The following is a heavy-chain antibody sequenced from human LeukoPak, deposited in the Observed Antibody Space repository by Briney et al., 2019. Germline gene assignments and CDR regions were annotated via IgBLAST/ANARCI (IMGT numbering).Heavy chain of an antibody. CDR2: INTNTGNP. CDR1: GYTFTSYA. CDR3: ATHYCSSTSCSHCHFDY. J-gene: IGHJ4*02. Sequence: GASVKVSCKASGYTFTSYAMIWVRQAPGQGLEWMGWINTNTGNPTYAQGFTGRFVFSLDTSVSTAYLQISSLKAEDTAVYYCATHYCSSTSCSHCHFDYWGQGTLVTVSS. V-gene: IGHV7-4-1*02. D-gene: IGHD2-2*01.